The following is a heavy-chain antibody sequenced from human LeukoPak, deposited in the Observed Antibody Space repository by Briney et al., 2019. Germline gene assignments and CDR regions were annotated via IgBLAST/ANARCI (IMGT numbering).Heavy chain of an antibody. D-gene: IGHD3-22*01. Sequence: GGSLRLSCAASGFTFSSYAMSLVRQAPGRGLEWVSTLSGSGGNTYYADSVKGRVTISRDNSKNTLYLQTNSLRAEDTAVYHCAKGSYYYDSADYFDYWGQGTLVTVSS. CDR2: LSGSGGNT. CDR3: AKGSYYYDSADYFDY. J-gene: IGHJ4*02. CDR1: GFTFSSYA. V-gene: IGHV3-23*01.